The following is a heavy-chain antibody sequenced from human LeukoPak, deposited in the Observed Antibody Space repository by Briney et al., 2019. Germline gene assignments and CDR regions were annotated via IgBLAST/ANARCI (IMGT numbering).Heavy chain of an antibody. V-gene: IGHV4-39*07. J-gene: IGHJ4*02. CDR2: IYYSGST. D-gene: IGHD1-26*01. CDR3: AKDRSGGGRDPNDY. CDR1: GGSISSYY. Sequence: PSETLSLTCTVSGGSISSYYWGWIRQPPGKGLEWIGSIYYSGSTYYNPSLKSRVTISVDTSKNQFSLKLSSVTAADTAVYYCAKDRSGGGRDPNDYWGQGTLVTVSS.